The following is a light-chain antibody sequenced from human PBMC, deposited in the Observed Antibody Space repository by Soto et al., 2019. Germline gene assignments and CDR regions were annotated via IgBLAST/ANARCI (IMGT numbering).Light chain of an antibody. CDR2: RSH. CDR1: AFNIGSNF. CDR3: SSWDDGLSGPV. J-gene: IGLJ3*02. V-gene: IGLV1-47*01. Sequence: QSVLTQPPSASGTPGQRATISGSGIAFNIGSNFVYWYRQFPGMAPKLLIYRSHQRPSGVPDRFSASKSGTSASLAITGLRSEDEAEYYCSSWDDGLSGPVFGGGTKLTVL.